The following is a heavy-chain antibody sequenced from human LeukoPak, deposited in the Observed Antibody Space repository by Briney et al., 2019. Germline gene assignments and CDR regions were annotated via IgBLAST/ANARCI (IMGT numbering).Heavy chain of an antibody. CDR3: AKGFRWTVTTVYFDY. V-gene: IGHV3-23*01. J-gene: IGHJ4*02. CDR2: ISGSGGST. D-gene: IGHD4-17*01. Sequence: GGSPRLSCAASGFTFSSYAMSWVRQAPGKGLEWVSAISGSGGSTYYADSVKGRFTISRDNSKNTLYLQMNSLRAEDTAVYYCAKGFRWTVTTVYFDYWGQGTLVTVSS. CDR1: GFTFSSYA.